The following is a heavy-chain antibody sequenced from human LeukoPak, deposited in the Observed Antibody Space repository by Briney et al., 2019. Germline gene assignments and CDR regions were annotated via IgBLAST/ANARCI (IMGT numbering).Heavy chain of an antibody. CDR2: IYNSGST. CDR3: ARGPYSYDSSGAFDI. J-gene: IGHJ3*02. D-gene: IGHD3-22*01. Sequence: SETLSLTCTMSGGSISSYSWSWIRQPAGKGLEWIGRIYNSGSTDKNPSLKSRVTMSVDTSKNLFSLRLSSVTAADTAVYFCARGPYSYDSSGAFDIWGQGTMVTVSS. V-gene: IGHV4-4*07. CDR1: GGSISSYS.